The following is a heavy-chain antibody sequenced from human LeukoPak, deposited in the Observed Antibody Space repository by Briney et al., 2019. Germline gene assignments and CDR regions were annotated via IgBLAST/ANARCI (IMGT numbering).Heavy chain of an antibody. CDR3: ARGFWVSEAGPGY. CDR1: GGSFSGYY. J-gene: IGHJ4*02. CDR2: INHSGST. D-gene: IGHD6-13*01. Sequence: SETLSLTCAVYGGSFSGYYWSWIRQPPGKGLEWIGEINHSGSTNYNPSLKSRVTISVDTSKNQFSLKLSSVTAADTAVYYCARGFWVSEAGPGYWGQGPLVTVSS. V-gene: IGHV4-34*01.